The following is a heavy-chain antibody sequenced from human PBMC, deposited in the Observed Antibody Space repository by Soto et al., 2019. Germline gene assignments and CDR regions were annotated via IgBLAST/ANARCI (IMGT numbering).Heavy chain of an antibody. CDR3: ARLPRTGSPRYYFDS. J-gene: IGHJ4*02. V-gene: IGHV4-61*01. CDR2: VYYSGTT. D-gene: IGHD1-26*01. CDR1: GGPVSSGNYY. Sequence: QVQLQESGPGLVQPSETLSLTCTVSGGPVSSGNYYWNWIRQPPGKGLEWIAYVYYSGTTNYNPSLKSRVTLSVDTSKSQFSLNLSSVTAADTAVYYCARLPRTGSPRYYFDSWGQGTLVTVSS.